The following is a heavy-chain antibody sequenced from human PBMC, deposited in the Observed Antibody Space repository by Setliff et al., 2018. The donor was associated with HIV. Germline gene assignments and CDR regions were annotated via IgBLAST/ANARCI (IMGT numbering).Heavy chain of an antibody. J-gene: IGHJ5*02. V-gene: IGHV4-61*02. Sequence: PSETLSLTCTVSGGSVSRSDYYWSWIRQPAGGGLEWIGRVHISGSTDHNPSLKRRVSISLDTSKNQLSLRLTSMTAADTAIYYCARSTVGAGASFPWGRGILVTVSS. CDR1: GGSVSRSDYY. D-gene: IGHD1-26*01. CDR3: ARSTVGAGASFP. CDR2: VHISGST.